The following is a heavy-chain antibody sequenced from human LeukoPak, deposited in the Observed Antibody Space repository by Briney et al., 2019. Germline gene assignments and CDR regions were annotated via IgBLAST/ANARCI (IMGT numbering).Heavy chain of an antibody. CDR3: ARKMKTGDRVGTFDI. V-gene: IGHV3-21*01. J-gene: IGHJ3*02. Sequence: GESLKISCKGSGYSFTSYWISWVRQMPGKGLEWVSSIGTDGSYIYYADSVQGRFTISRDNAKNSLYLQMNSLTAEDTAVYYCARKMKTGDRVGTFDIWGQGTMVTVSS. D-gene: IGHD1-1*01. CDR2: IGTDGSYI. CDR1: GYSFTSYW.